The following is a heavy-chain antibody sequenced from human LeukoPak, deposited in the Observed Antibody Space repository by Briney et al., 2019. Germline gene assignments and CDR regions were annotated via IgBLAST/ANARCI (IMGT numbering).Heavy chain of an antibody. CDR1: GYTFTGYY. CDR2: INPNSGGT. Sequence: ASVKVSCKASGYTFTGYYMHWVRQAPGQGLEWMGWINPNSGGTNYAQKFQGRVTMTRDTSISTAYMELSRLRSDDTAVYYCARGPYYYDSSGYPLGDAFDIWGQGTMVTVSS. D-gene: IGHD3-22*01. CDR3: ARGPYYYDSSGYPLGDAFDI. V-gene: IGHV1-2*02. J-gene: IGHJ3*02.